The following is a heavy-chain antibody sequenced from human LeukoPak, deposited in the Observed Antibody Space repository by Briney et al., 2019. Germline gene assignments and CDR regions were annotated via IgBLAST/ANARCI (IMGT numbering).Heavy chain of an antibody. Sequence: ASVKVSCKASGGAFSSYAISWVRQAPGQGLEWMGRIIPIFGTANYAQKFQGRVTLTTDESTNTAYMELSSLRSEDTAVYYCARGNRLVIGSEEIDIWGQGTMVTVSS. J-gene: IGHJ3*02. CDR1: GGAFSSYA. CDR2: IIPIFGTA. CDR3: ARGNRLVIGSEEIDI. D-gene: IGHD3-10*01. V-gene: IGHV1-69*05.